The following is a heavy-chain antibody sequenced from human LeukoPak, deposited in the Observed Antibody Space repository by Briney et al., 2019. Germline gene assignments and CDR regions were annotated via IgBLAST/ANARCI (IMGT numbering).Heavy chain of an antibody. CDR3: ARMYYDSSGTTYYYYYMDV. CDR1: GFTFSSYW. D-gene: IGHD3-22*01. J-gene: IGHJ6*03. V-gene: IGHV3-74*01. CDR2: IKSDGSVT. Sequence: GGSLRLSCAASGFTFSSYWMHWVRQAPGKGLVWVSRIKSDGSVTSYADSVKGRFTISRDNAKNSLYLQMNSLRAEDTAVYYCARMYYDSSGTTYYYYYMDVWGKGTTVTISS.